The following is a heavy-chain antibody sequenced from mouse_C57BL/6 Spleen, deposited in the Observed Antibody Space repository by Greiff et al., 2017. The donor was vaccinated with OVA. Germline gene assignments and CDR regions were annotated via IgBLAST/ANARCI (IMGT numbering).Heavy chain of an antibody. D-gene: IGHD1-1*01. CDR1: GFTFSDYG. V-gene: IGHV5-17*01. CDR2: ISSGSSTI. J-gene: IGHJ2*01. Sequence: EVHLVESGGGLVKPGGSLKLSCAASGFTFSDYGMHWVRQAPEKGLEWVAYISSGSSTIYYADTVKGRFTISRDNAKNTLFLQMTSLRSEDTAMYYCARMNYYGSSDYFDYWGQGTTLTVSS. CDR3: ARMNYYGSSDYFDY.